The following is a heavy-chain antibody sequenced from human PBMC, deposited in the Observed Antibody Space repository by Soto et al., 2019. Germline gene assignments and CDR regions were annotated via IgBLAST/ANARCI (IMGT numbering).Heavy chain of an antibody. CDR2: INPNSGVT. D-gene: IGHD6-19*01. CDR3: ARGVSGWSPFDL. V-gene: IGHV1-2*04. CDR1: GYTFTAYY. Sequence: ASVKVSCQTSGYTFTAYYVQCVRQAPGQGLEWMGWINPNSGVTNYAQKFQGWVTLTRDTSVSTAYVELNRLKSDDTAVFFCARGVSGWSPFDLWGQGTLVTVSS. J-gene: IGHJ4*02.